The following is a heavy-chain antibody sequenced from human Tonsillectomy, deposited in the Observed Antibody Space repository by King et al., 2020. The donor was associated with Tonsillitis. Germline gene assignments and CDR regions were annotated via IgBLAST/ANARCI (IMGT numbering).Heavy chain of an antibody. V-gene: IGHV3-30-3*01. Sequence: QLVQSGGGVVQPGRSLRLSCAASGFTFSSYAMHWVRQAPGKGLEWVAVISYDGSNKYYADSVKGRFTISRDNSKNTLYLQMNSLRAEDTAVYYCARDRSSVGYFDYWGQGTRVTVSS. D-gene: IGHD1-26*01. CDR2: ISYDGSNK. J-gene: IGHJ4*02. CDR1: GFTFSSYA. CDR3: ARDRSSVGYFDY.